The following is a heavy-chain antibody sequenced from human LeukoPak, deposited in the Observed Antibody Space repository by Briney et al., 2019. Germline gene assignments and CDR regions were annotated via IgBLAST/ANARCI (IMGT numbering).Heavy chain of an antibody. CDR3: AKCLSHVTAVTTDYYYYMDV. Sequence: GGSLRLSCAASGFTFSSYSMNWVRQAPGKGLEWVSSISSSSSYIYYADSVKGRFTISRDNSKNMVFLQMNSLRAEDTAIYYCAKCLSHVTAVTTDYYYYMDVWGKGTTVTVS. CDR2: ISSSSSYI. CDR1: GFTFSSYS. D-gene: IGHD4-17*01. J-gene: IGHJ6*03. V-gene: IGHV3-21*04.